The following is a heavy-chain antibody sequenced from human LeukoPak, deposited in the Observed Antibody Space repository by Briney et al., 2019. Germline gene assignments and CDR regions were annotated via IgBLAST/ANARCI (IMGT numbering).Heavy chain of an antibody. V-gene: IGHV1-3*01. Sequence: ASVKVSCKASGYTFTSFAIHWVRQAPGQRLEWMGWINAGNGNTKYSQKFQGRVTISRDTSASTAYMELSSLRSEDTAVFFCPKTAYDILTGEIHNWFDPWGQGTLVTVSS. J-gene: IGHJ5*02. CDR1: GYTFTSFA. CDR3: PKTAYDILTGEIHNWFDP. D-gene: IGHD3-9*01. CDR2: INAGNGNT.